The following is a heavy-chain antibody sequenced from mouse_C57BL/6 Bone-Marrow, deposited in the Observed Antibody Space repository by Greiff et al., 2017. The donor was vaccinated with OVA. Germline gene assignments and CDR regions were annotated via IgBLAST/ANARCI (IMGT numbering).Heavy chain of an antibody. J-gene: IGHJ1*03. V-gene: IGHV1-81*01. CDR1: GYTFTSYG. D-gene: IGHD1-1*01. CDR3: AREDYGSSYDWYFDV. Sequence: QVQLQQSGAELARPGASVKLSCKASGYTFTSYGISWVKQRTGQGLEWIGEIYPRSGNTYYNEKFKGKATLTADKSSSTAYMELRSLTSEDSAVYCCAREDYGSSYDWYFDVWGTGTTVTVSS. CDR2: IYPRSGNT.